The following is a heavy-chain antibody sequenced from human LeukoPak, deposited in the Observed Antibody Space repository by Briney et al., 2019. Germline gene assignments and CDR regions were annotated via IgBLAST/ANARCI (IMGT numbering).Heavy chain of an antibody. V-gene: IGHV3-15*01. CDR3: TTDQYDFCSGYYKFYYYYYMDV. Sequence: GGSLRLSCAASGFTFSNAWMSWVRQAPGKGLEWVGRIKSKTDGGTTDYAAPVKGRFTISRDDSKNTLYLQMNSLKTEDTAVYYCTTDQYDFCSGYYKFYYYYYMDVWGKGTTVTVSS. CDR2: IKSKTDGGTT. J-gene: IGHJ6*03. CDR1: GFTFSNAW. D-gene: IGHD3-3*01.